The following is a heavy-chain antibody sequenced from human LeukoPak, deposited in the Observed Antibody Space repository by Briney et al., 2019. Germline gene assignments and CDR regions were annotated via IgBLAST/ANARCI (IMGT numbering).Heavy chain of an antibody. V-gene: IGHV3-23*01. CDR1: GFTFSSNA. Sequence: GGSLRLSCAASGFTFSSNAMNWVRQAPGKGLEWVSGISASGTGRYYTDSVKGRFTISRDNFENMLSLQMNSLRAEDTAIYFCAKPLPRNIMGPTDVGAFEIWGQGTMVTVSS. CDR3: AKPLPRNIMGPTDVGAFEI. CDR2: ISASGTGR. D-gene: IGHD1-26*01. J-gene: IGHJ3*02.